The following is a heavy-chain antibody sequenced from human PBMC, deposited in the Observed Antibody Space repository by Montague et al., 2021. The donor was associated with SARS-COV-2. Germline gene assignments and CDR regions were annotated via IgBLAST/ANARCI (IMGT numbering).Heavy chain of an antibody. V-gene: IGHV3-20*04. Sequence: YRRLSCAASGFPFTDYTMNWVRQVPGKGLEWVSGINWNGGDTGYADSVKGRFTISRDNAKNSLYLQMNSLRDEATAFYYCARVKVGATIDYWGQGTLVTVSS. CDR3: ARVKVGATIDY. CDR2: INWNGGDT. J-gene: IGHJ4*02. D-gene: IGHD1-26*01. CDR1: GFPFTDYT.